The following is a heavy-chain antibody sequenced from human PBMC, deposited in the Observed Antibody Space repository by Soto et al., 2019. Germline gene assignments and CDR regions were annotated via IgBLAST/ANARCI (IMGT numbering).Heavy chain of an antibody. CDR1: GFTFSSYG. CDR2: ISYDGSNK. J-gene: IGHJ6*02. D-gene: IGHD5-12*01. Sequence: HPGGSLRLSXAASGFTFSSYGMHWVRQAPGKGLEWVAVISYDGSNKYYADSVKGRFTISRENSKNTLYLQMNSLRAEDTAVYYCAKRHGYSGYEVFSHNYYGMDVWGQGTTVTVSS. V-gene: IGHV3-30*18. CDR3: AKRHGYSGYEVFSHNYYGMDV.